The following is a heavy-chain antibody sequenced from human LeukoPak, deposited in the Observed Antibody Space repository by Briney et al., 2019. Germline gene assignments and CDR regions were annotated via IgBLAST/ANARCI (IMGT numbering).Heavy chain of an antibody. D-gene: IGHD3-3*01. J-gene: IGHJ6*03. V-gene: IGHV4-61*02. Sequence: SETLSLTCTVSGGSISSGSYYWSWIRQPAGKGLEWIGRIYTSGSTNYNPSLKSRVTISVDTSKNQFSLKLSSVTAADTAVYYCARVITIFGVVNYYYYMDVWGKGTTVTVSS. CDR1: GGSISSGSYY. CDR2: IYTSGST. CDR3: ARVITIFGVVNYYYYMDV.